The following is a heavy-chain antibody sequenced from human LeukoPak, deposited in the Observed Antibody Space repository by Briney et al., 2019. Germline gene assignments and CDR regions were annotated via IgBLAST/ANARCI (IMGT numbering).Heavy chain of an antibody. CDR2: IYYSGST. CDR3: ARHRRTEWELRLHAFDI. J-gene: IGHJ3*02. CDR1: GGSISSSSYY. V-gene: IGHV4-39*01. Sequence: SETLSLTCTVSGGSISSSSYYWGWIRQPPGKGLEWIGSIYYSGSTYYNPSLKSRVTISVDTSKNQFSLKLSSVTAADTAVYYCARHRRTEWELRLHAFDIWGQGTMVTVSS. D-gene: IGHD1-26*01.